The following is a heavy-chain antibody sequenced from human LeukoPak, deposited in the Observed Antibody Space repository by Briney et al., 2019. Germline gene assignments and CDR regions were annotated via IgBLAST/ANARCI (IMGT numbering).Heavy chain of an antibody. V-gene: IGHV4-4*07. CDR3: ARTHCGGGSCDTFDP. Sequence: SATLSLTCNVFGVSISNYFWSWLRQPAGKGLEWIGRFYASGTTYYNPSLRSRVTLSMDTSKNHFSLKLTSVIAADTAVYYCARTHCGGGSCDTFDPWGQGTLVTVSS. CDR1: GVSISNYF. J-gene: IGHJ5*02. CDR2: FYASGTT. D-gene: IGHD2-21*01.